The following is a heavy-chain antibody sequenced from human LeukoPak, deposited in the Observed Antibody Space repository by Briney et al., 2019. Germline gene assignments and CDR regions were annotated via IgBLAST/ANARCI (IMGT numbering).Heavy chain of an antibody. V-gene: IGHV3-33*01. CDR2: IWYDGSNK. CDR1: GFTFSSYG. J-gene: IGHJ4*02. Sequence: GRSLRLSCAASGFTFSSYGMHWVRQAPGKGLEWVAVIWYDGSNKYYADSVRGRFTISRDNSKNTLYLQMNSLRAEDTAVYYCARGRDSSTSFDYWGQGTLVTVSS. D-gene: IGHD2-2*01. CDR3: ARGRDSSTSFDY.